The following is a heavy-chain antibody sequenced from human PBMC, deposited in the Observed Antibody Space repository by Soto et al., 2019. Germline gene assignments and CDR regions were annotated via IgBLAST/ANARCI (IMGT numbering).Heavy chain of an antibody. CDR3: AREPYYYYGSGSYFDY. Sequence: GGSLRLSCAASGFSFSSYWISWVRQAPGKGLEWVANIKQGGSEKYYVDSVKGRFTISRDNAKNSLYLQMNSLRAEDTAVYYCAREPYYYYGSGSYFDYWGQGTLVTVSS. V-gene: IGHV3-7*05. CDR1: GFSFSSYW. D-gene: IGHD3-10*01. CDR2: IKQGGSEK. J-gene: IGHJ4*02.